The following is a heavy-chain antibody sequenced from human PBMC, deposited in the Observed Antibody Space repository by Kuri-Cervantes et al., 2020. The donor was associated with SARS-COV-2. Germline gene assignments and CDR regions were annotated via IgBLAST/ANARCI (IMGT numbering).Heavy chain of an antibody. CDR2: IITVLCVE. J-gene: IGHJ3*02. CDR1: GGTLSTYT. CDR3: ARDSEFTRDAFEI. Sequence: SVKVSCKASGGTLSTYTVTWVRQAPGQGREWMGRIITVLCVENYAQKFQGRVTITAYKPTNNAYMEVTSLRAEDTAGYAFARDSEFTRDAFEIWGQGTMVTVSS. V-gene: IGHV1-69*04.